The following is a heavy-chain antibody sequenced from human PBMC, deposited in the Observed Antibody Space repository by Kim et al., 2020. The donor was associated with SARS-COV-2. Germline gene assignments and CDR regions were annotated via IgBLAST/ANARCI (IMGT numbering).Heavy chain of an antibody. CDR3: AREGLFVGYYYGMDV. D-gene: IGHD3-10*02. V-gene: IGHV1-18*01. Sequence: AQKRQGRVTMTTDTSTSTAYMELRSLRSDDTAVYYCAREGLFVGYYYGMDVWGQGTTVTVSS. J-gene: IGHJ6*02.